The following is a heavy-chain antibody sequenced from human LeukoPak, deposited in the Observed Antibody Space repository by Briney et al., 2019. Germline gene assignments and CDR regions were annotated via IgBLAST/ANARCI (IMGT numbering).Heavy chain of an antibody. CDR1: GFTFSNTW. CDR3: TPGLRAADTN. Sequence: PGGSLRLSCAASGFTFSNTWMSWVPQAPGKGLEWIGRIKSKTDGGTTDYAAPVKGRFTISRDDTKNTLYLQMNSLKTKDIAVYYCTPGLRAADTNSGLGTLVTVSS. V-gene: IGHV3-15*01. CDR2: IKSKTDGGTT. D-gene: IGHD6-13*01. J-gene: IGHJ4*02.